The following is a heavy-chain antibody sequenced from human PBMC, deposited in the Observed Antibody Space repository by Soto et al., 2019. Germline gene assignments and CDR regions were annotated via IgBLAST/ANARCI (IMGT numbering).Heavy chain of an antibody. D-gene: IGHD3-10*01. V-gene: IGHV1-69*04. Sequence: SVKVSCKASGGTFSSYTISWVRQAPGQGLEWMGRIIPILGIANYAQKFQGRVTITADKSTSTAYMELSSLRSEDTAVYYCARDYDYGSGYWFDYWGQGTLVTVSS. CDR2: IIPILGIA. J-gene: IGHJ5*01. CDR1: GGTFSSYT. CDR3: ARDYDYGSGYWFDY.